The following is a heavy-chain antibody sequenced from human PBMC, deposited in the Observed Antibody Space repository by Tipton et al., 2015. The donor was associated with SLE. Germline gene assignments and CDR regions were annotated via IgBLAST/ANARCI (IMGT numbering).Heavy chain of an antibody. D-gene: IGHD2-15*01. Sequence: TLSLTCAVYGGSFSGYYWSWIRQPPGKGLEWIGYIYHSGSTYYNPSLKSRVTISVDTSKNQFSLKLSSVTAADTAVYYCARAKVAANDAGIDYWGQGTLVTVSS. CDR1: GGSFSGYY. CDR2: IYHSGST. J-gene: IGHJ4*02. CDR3: ARAKVAANDAGIDY. V-gene: IGHV4-34*01.